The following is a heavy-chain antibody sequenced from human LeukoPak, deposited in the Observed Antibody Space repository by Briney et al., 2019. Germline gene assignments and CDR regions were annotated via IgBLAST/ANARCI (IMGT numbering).Heavy chain of an antibody. CDR2: IYTSGST. V-gene: IGHV4-61*02. D-gene: IGHD2-21*01. CDR1: GGSISSGSYY. J-gene: IGHJ3*02. CDR3: ARDVICCGGDSDAFDI. Sequence: PSQTLSLTCTVSGGSISSGSYYWSWIRQPAGKGLEWIGRIYTSGSTNYNPSLKSRVTISVDTSKNQFSLKLSSVTAADTAVYYCARDVICCGGDSDAFDIWGQGTMVTVSS.